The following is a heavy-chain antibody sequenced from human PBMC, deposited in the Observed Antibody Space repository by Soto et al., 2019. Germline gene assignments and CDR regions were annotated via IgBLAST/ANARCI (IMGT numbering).Heavy chain of an antibody. CDR3: ARTTSYSSSWYFYYYGMDV. Sequence: ASVKVSCKASGGTFSSYAISWVRQAPGQGLEWMGWINPNSGGTNYAQKFQGRVTMTRDTSISTAYMELSRLRSDDTAVYYCARTTSYSSSWYFYYYGMDVWGQGTTVTVSS. V-gene: IGHV1-2*02. J-gene: IGHJ6*02. CDR2: INPNSGGT. CDR1: GGTFSSYA. D-gene: IGHD6-13*01.